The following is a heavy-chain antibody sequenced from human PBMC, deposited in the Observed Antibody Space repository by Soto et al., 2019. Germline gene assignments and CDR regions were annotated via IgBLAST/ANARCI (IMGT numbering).Heavy chain of an antibody. CDR1: GFTFSSYA. J-gene: IGHJ6*04. V-gene: IGHV3-30-3*01. CDR2: ISYDGSNK. CDR3: ARAPLGYSSSPYYGMDV. Sequence: PGGSLRLSCAASGFTFSSYAMHGVRQAPGKGLEWVAVISYDGSNKYYADSVKGRFTISRDNSKNTLYLQMNSLRAEDTAVYYCARAPLGYSSSPYYGMDVWGKGTMVTVSS. D-gene: IGHD6-6*01.